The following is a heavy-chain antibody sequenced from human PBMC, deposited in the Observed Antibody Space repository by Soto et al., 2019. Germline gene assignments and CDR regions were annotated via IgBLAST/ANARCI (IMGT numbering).Heavy chain of an antibody. CDR2: IYYSGST. CDR1: GGSITSSSYY. V-gene: IGHV4-39*01. D-gene: IGHD3-22*01. CDR3: MLGSGWKDFDY. Sequence: SETLSLTCTVYGGSITSSSYYWGWIRQPPGKGLEWIGNIYYSGSTYYNPSLKSRVTISVDTSKNQFSLKLSSVTAADTAVYYCMLGSGWKDFDYWGQGTLVT. J-gene: IGHJ4*02.